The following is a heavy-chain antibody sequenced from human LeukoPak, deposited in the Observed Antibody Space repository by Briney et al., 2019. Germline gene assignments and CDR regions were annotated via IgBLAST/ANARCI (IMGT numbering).Heavy chain of an antibody. J-gene: IGHJ6*03. V-gene: IGHV1-2*02. CDR3: ARDRSGYCTNGVCSSHPYYYYYYMDV. CDR2: INPNSGGT. Sequence: ASVKVSCKASGYTFTGYYMHWVRQAPGQGLEWMGWINPNSGGTNYAQKFQGGVTMTRDTSISTAYMELSRLRSDDTAVYYCARDRSGYCTNGVCSSHPYYYYYYMDVWGKGTTVTVSS. CDR1: GYTFTGYY. D-gene: IGHD2-8*01.